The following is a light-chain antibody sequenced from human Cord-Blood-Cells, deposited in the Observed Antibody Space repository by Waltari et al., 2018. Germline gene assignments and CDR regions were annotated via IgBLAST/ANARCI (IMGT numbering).Light chain of an antibody. CDR2: DAS. CDR3: QQRSNWPPT. Sequence: EIVLTQSQATLSLSPGERATLSCRASQSVSSYLAWYQQTPGQAPRLLIYDASNRATGIPARFSGSGSGTDFTLTISSLEPEDFAVYYCQQRSNWPPTFGQGTKVEIK. J-gene: IGKJ1*01. V-gene: IGKV3-11*01. CDR1: QSVSSY.